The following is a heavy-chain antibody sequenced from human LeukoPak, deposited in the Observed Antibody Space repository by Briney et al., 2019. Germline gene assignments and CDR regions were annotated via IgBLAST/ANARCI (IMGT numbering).Heavy chain of an antibody. V-gene: IGHV4-34*01. Sequence: PSETLSLTCAVYGGSFSGYYWSWIRQPPGKGLEWIGEINHSGSTNYNPSLKSRVTISVDTSKNQFSLKLTSVTAADTAVYYCAGEGSYYGSGSYYYAYWGQGTLVTVSS. CDR3: AGEGSYYGSGSYYYAY. CDR1: GGSFSGYY. J-gene: IGHJ4*02. CDR2: INHSGST. D-gene: IGHD3-10*01.